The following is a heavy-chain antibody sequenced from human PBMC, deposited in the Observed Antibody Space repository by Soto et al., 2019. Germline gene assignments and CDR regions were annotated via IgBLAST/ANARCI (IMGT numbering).Heavy chain of an antibody. D-gene: IGHD6-19*01. J-gene: IGHJ4*02. CDR3: ARSSIMGIEVAGHFDS. V-gene: IGHV4-4*07. Sequence: QVQLQESGPGLVKSSETLSLTCSVSGGPITGSYLSWIRQPVGKGLEWIGRMYVRGRGDYDPSLKSRVTMSIDTAKNQFALKVRSVTAADTAVYYCARSSIMGIEVAGHFDSWGQGTLVSVSS. CDR1: GGPITGSY. CDR2: MYVRGRG.